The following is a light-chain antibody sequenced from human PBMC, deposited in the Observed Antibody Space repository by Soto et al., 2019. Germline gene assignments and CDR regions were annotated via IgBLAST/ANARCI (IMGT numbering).Light chain of an antibody. Sequence: QSALTQPASVSGSPGQSITISCTGTSSDVGGYNYVSWYQQHPGKAPKLIIYEVSNRPSGVSNRFSGYKSVNTASLTISGFQAEDEADYYCNSYTSKSTGVFGTGTKATVL. CDR3: NSYTSKSTGV. J-gene: IGLJ1*01. CDR2: EVS. V-gene: IGLV2-14*01. CDR1: SSDVGGYNY.